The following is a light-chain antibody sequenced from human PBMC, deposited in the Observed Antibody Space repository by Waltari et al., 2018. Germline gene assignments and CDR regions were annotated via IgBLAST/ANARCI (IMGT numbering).Light chain of an antibody. CDR3: QQFGSSPRGT. CDR2: GSS. V-gene: IGKV3-20*01. J-gene: IGKJ2*01. Sequence: IVLTQSPGTLSLSPGDTGTLSCRASQSLSSSYLAWYQQRPGQAPRLLIYGSSNRATGSPDRFSGSGSGTHFTLIISGLEPEDSAVYYCQQFGSSPRGTFGQGTKLEIK. CDR1: QSLSSSY.